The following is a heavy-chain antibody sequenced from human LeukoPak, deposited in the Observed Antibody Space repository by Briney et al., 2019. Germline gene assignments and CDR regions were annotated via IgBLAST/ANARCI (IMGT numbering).Heavy chain of an antibody. Sequence: GGSLRLSCAASGFTVSGNYMSCGREAPGGGLGRGSVIYSGGSTYYADCVKGRFTISRHNSNNTLYRQMNSLRDEDTAVYYCAIDSSSWYSYYYGMDVWGQGTTVTVSS. V-gene: IGHV3-53*04. CDR1: GFTVSGNY. CDR2: IYSGGST. J-gene: IGHJ6*02. D-gene: IGHD6-13*01. CDR3: AIDSSSWYSYYYGMDV.